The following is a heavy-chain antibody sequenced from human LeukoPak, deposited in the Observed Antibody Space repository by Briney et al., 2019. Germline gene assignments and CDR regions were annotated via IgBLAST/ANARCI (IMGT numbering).Heavy chain of an antibody. CDR3: ARDFRAAMVSDWFDP. CDR1: GYTFTGYY. D-gene: IGHD5-18*01. V-gene: IGHV1-2*02. Sequence: ASVKVSCKASGYTFTGYYLHWVRQAPGQGLEWMGWIHPNSGGTNYAQKFQGRVTMTRDTSISTAYMELSRLRSDDTAVYYCARDFRAAMVSDWFDPWGQGTLVTVSS. CDR2: IHPNSGGT. J-gene: IGHJ5*02.